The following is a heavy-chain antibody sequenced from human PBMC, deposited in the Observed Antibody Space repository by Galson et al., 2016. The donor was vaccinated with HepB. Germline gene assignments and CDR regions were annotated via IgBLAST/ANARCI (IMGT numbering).Heavy chain of an antibody. CDR2: IDCRGST. CDR3: ATSETGLQYSDS. J-gene: IGHJ4*02. CDR1: GGSISSGGYY. Sequence: TLSLTCTVSGGSISSGGYYWSWIRQHPGKGLEWIGYIDCRGSTYYNPSLESRVTISVDTSKNQLSLNLNSVTAADTAVYYCATSETGLQYSDSWGQGSLVTVSS. V-gene: IGHV4-31*03.